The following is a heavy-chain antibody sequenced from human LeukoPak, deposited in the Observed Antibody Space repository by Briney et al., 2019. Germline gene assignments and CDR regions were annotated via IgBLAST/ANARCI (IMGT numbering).Heavy chain of an antibody. CDR1: GYSITTNYY. CDR3: VTPRSWELSDMAV. Sequence: SETLSLTCTVSGYSITTNYYWAWIRQSPGTGLEWIGSVYHNGETRYNPSLKSRVIISVDTSKNEFSLRLTSVTAADTAVYYCVTPRSWELSDMAVWGKGTTVIVSS. V-gene: IGHV4-38-2*02. CDR2: VYHNGET. J-gene: IGHJ6*03. D-gene: IGHD1-26*01.